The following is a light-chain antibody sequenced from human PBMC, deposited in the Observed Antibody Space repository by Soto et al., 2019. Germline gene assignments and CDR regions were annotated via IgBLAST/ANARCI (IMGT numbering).Light chain of an antibody. J-gene: IGKJ5*01. CDR3: QQYDNLPST. CDR1: QDISNY. Sequence: DIQMTQSPSSLSASVGDRVTITCQASQDISNYLNWYQQKPGKAPKLLIYDASNLETGVPPRFSGSGSGTDFTFTISSLQPEDIATYYCQQYDNLPSTFGQGTRLEIK. V-gene: IGKV1-33*01. CDR2: DAS.